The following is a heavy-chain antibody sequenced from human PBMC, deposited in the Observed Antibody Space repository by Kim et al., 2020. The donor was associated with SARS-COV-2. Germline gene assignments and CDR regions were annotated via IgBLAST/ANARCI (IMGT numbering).Heavy chain of an antibody. V-gene: IGHV3-23*01. Sequence: GGSLRLSCAASGFTFSICAMGWVRQAPGKGLEWVAAISGADFKTYYADSVKGRFTISRDNSRNTVNLQMNSPRPEDTAVYYCAKGQSGPHQERFSDSWGQGILVTVSS. J-gene: IGHJ4*02. CDR1: GFTFSICA. CDR3: AKGQSGPHQERFSDS. D-gene: IGHD1-26*01. CDR2: ISGADFKT.